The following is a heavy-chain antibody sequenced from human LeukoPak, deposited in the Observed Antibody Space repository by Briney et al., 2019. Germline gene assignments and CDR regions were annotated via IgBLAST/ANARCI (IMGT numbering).Heavy chain of an antibody. CDR1: GGSISSGDYY. J-gene: IGHJ4*02. V-gene: IGHV4-30-4*01. CDR3: ARGITVTTFDEV. CDR2: IYYSGST. Sequence: PSQTLSLTCTVSGGSISSGDYYWSWIRQPPGKGLEWFGYIYYSGSTYYNPSLKSRVTISVDTSKNQFSLKLSSVTAADTAVYYCARGITVTTFDEVWGQGALVTVSS. D-gene: IGHD4-17*01.